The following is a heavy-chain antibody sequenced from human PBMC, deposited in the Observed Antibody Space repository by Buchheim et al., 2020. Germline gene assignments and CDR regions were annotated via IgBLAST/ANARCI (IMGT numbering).Heavy chain of an antibody. D-gene: IGHD6-19*01. J-gene: IGHJ4*02. CDR1: GYTFTSYD. Sequence: QVQLVQSGAEVKKPGASVKVSCKASGYTFTSYDINWVRQATGQGLEWMGWMNPNSGNTGYAQKFQGRVTMARNTSISTAYMELSSLRSEDTAVYYCARVGTGGWYLWGHQRLSHFDYWGQGTL. CDR2: MNPNSGNT. CDR3: ARVGTGGWYLWGHQRLSHFDY. V-gene: IGHV1-8*01.